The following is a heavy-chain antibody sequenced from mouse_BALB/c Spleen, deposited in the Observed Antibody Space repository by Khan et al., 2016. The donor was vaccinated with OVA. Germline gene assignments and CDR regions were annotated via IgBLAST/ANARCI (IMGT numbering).Heavy chain of an antibody. J-gene: IGHJ2*01. CDR3: ARSIMAN. CDR1: GYSITSDYA. CDR2: ISYSGSS. V-gene: IGHV3-2*02. Sequence: EVQLQESGPGLVKPSQSLSLTCTVTGYSITSDYAWNWIRQFPGNKLEWMGYISYSGSSSYNPSLKSRIHIPRDTSKNQFFLQLNSVTTEDTATXYCARSIMANWGQGTTLTVSS.